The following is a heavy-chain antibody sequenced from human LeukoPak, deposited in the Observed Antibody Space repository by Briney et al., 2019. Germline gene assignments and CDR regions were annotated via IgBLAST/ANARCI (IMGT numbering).Heavy chain of an antibody. CDR1: GFSFRSHG. Sequence: GGSLRLSCAASGFSFRSHGMNWVRQAPGKGLEWVSGISPRGDITYYKDSVRGRFTISRDNFKNTVSLQLSSLRAEDTAMYYCAKDDDWGRFNHWGQGTLVTVSS. D-gene: IGHD3-16*01. CDR3: AKDDDWGRFNH. V-gene: IGHV3-23*01. J-gene: IGHJ1*01. CDR2: ISPRGDIT.